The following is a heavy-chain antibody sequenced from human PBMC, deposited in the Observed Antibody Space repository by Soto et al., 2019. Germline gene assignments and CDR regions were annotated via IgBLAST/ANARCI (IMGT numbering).Heavy chain of an antibody. Sequence: GGSLRLSCAASGFTFSSYGMHWVRQAPGKGLEWVAVIWYDGSNKYYADSVKGRFTISRDNSKNTLYLQMNSLRAEDTAVYYCAREANLRFLEWLLAXWGQGTLVTVSS. CDR3: AREANLRFLEWLLAX. CDR2: IWYDGSNK. CDR1: GFTFSSYG. V-gene: IGHV3-33*01. D-gene: IGHD3-3*01. J-gene: IGHJ4*02.